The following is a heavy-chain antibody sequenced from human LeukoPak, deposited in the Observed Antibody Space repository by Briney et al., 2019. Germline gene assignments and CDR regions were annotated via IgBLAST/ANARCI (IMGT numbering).Heavy chain of an antibody. CDR1: GGSISNYY. V-gene: IGHV4-59*01. Sequence: SETLSLTCSVSGGSISNYYWSWIRQPPGKGLEWIGYIYYSGTINYNPSLKSRVTISVDTSKGQFSLKLNSVTAADTAVYYCARGGGVFDYWGPGTLVTVSS. CDR3: ARGGGVFDY. CDR2: IYYSGTI. J-gene: IGHJ4*02. D-gene: IGHD2-8*02.